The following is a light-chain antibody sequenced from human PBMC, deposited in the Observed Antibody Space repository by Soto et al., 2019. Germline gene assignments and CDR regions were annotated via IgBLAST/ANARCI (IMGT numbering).Light chain of an antibody. V-gene: IGKV1-12*01. CDR2: AAS. CDR1: PGISSW. CDR3: QQANSFPIT. J-gene: IGKJ5*01. Sequence: DIQMTQSPSSVSASAGDRVTITCRASPGISSWLAWYQQKPGKAPKLLIYAASSLQSGVPSRFSGSGSGTDFTLTISSLQPEDFATYYCQQANSFPITFGQGTRLEIK.